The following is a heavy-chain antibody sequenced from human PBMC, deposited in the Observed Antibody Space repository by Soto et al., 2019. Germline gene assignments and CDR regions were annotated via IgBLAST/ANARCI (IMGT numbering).Heavy chain of an antibody. CDR2: IYSGGST. Sequence: PGGSLTLSCAASGFTVSSNYMSWVRQAPGKGLEWVSVIYSGGSTYYADSVKGRFTISRDNSKNTLYLQMNSLRAEDTAVYYCARAVPRQAYHWNLHGAFDIWGQGTLVTVSS. D-gene: IGHD1-20*01. CDR1: GFTVSSNY. CDR3: ARAVPRQAYHWNLHGAFDI. V-gene: IGHV3-53*01. J-gene: IGHJ3*02.